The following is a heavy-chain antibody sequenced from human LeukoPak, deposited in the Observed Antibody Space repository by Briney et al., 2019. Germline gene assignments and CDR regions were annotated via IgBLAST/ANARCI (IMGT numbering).Heavy chain of an antibody. CDR3: ARELRQTGFDY. CDR1: GFTLSSYW. D-gene: IGHD4-17*01. CDR2: ISSEGSST. Sequence: AGGPLRLSCGASGFTLSSYWMHWVRQAPGKGLVWVSRISSEGSSTNYADSVKGRFTISRDNAKNTLYLQMNSLRAEDTAIYYCARELRQTGFDYWGQGTLVTVSS. V-gene: IGHV3-74*01. J-gene: IGHJ4*02.